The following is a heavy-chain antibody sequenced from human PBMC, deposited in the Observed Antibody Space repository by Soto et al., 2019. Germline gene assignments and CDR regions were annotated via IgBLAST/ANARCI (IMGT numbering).Heavy chain of an antibody. CDR3: ARHLGGSYYGGGVLYI. J-gene: IGHJ3*02. CDR2: ISYSGST. Sequence: TSETLSLTCTVSGGSIRTYYWSWIRQPPGKGLEWIGYISYSGSTNYNPYLKSRVTISVDTSKSQFSLKLSSVTAADTAVYYCARHLGGSYYGGGVLYIWGQGTMVTVSS. CDR1: GGSIRTYY. D-gene: IGHD1-26*01. V-gene: IGHV4-59*08.